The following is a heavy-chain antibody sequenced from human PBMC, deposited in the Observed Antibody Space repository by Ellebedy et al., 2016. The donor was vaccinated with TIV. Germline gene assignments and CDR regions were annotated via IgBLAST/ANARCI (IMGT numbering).Heavy chain of an antibody. CDR1: GGSFSGYF. CDR3: ARDRGENEYFHH. D-gene: IGHD3-16*01. J-gene: IGHJ1*01. V-gene: IGHV4-34*01. CDR2: INRSGST. Sequence: SETLSLTXAVYGGSFSGYFWSWIRQPPGKGLEWIGEINRSGSTNYSPSLKSRVTISVDTSKNQFSLRLTSVTAADTAIYYCARDRGENEYFHHWGQGTLVTVSS.